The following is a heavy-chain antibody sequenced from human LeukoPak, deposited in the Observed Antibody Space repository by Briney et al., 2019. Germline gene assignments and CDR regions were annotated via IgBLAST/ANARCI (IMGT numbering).Heavy chain of an antibody. D-gene: IGHD5-18*01. CDR3: ARGRIQLWLRAGDYYYYGMDV. Sequence: PSETLSLTCAVYGGSFSGYYWSWIRQPPGKGLEWIGEINHSGSTNYNPSLKSRVTISVDTSKNQFSLKLSSVTAADTAVYYCARGRIQLWLRAGDYYYYGMDVWGQGTTVTVSS. V-gene: IGHV4-34*01. CDR1: GGSFSGYY. J-gene: IGHJ6*02. CDR2: INHSGST.